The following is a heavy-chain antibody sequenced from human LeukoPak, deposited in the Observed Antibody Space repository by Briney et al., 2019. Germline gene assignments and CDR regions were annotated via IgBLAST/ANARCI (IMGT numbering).Heavy chain of an antibody. CDR1: GGFFSGYY. J-gene: IGHJ4*02. D-gene: IGHD3-16*02. CDR3: ARGTGDYVWGSYRTSSLGY. CDR2: INHSGST. V-gene: IGHV4-34*01. Sequence: SETLSLTCAVYGGFFSGYYWSWIRQPPGKGLEWIGEINHSGSTNYNPSLKSRVTISVDTSKNQFSLKLSSVTAADTAVYYCARGTGDYVWGSYRTSSLGYWGQGTLVTVSS.